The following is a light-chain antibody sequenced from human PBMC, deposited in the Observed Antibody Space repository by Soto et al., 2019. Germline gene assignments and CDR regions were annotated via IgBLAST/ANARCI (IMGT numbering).Light chain of an antibody. CDR2: HVT. CDR1: SSDVGAYNY. J-gene: IGLJ1*01. CDR3: SSYTTRNTFV. V-gene: IGLV2-14*01. Sequence: QSALTQPASVSGSLGQSITISCSGTSSDVGAYNYVSWYQQYPGKAPKLMIYHVTDRPSGVSNRFSGSKSGNTASLTISGLQAEDEADYYCSSYTTRNTFVFGTGTKLTVL.